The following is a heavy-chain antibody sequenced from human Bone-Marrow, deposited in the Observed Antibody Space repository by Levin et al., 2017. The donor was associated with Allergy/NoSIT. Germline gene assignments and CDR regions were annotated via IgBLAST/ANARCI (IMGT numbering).Heavy chain of an antibody. CDR3: ARDRPVRFSDSFGMDV. V-gene: IGHV4-59*01. D-gene: IGHD3-3*01. CDR1: GGSFSDSY. J-gene: IGHJ6*02. CDR2: IYYTGSA. Sequence: SETLSLTCSVSGGSFSDSYWTWIRQPPGKGLEWIGYIYYTGSANYNPSLKSRVTISVDTSKNPFSLTVDSVTAADSAVYYCARDRPVRFSDSFGMDVWGQGTTVTVSS.